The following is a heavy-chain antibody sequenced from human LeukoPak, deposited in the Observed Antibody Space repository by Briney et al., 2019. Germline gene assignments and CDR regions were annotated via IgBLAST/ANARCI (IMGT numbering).Heavy chain of an antibody. D-gene: IGHD3-3*01. CDR1: GGTFSSYA. J-gene: IGHJ5*01. V-gene: IGHV1-69*05. CDR3: AREGGITIFEGWFDY. Sequence: SVKVSCKASGGTFSSYAISWVRQAPGQGLEWMGRIIPIFGTANYAQKFQGRVTITTDESTSTAYMELSSLRSEDTAVYYCAREGGITIFEGWFDYWGQGTLVTVSS. CDR2: IIPIFGTA.